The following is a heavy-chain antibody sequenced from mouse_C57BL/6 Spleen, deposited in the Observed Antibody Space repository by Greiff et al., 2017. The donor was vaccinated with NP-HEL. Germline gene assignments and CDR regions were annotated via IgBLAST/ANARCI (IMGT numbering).Heavy chain of an antibody. D-gene: IGHD1-1*01. CDR2: IDPETGGT. Sequence: QVQLKQSGAELVRPGASVTLSCKASGYTFTDYEMHWVKQTPVHGLEWIGAIDPETGGTAYNQKFKGKAILTADKSSSTAYMELRSLTSEDSAVYYCTRPYYGSRGFAYWGQGTLVTVSA. V-gene: IGHV1-15*01. CDR1: GYTFTDYE. CDR3: TRPYYGSRGFAY. J-gene: IGHJ3*01.